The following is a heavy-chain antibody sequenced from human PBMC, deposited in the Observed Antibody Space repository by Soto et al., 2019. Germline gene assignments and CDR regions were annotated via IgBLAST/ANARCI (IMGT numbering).Heavy chain of an antibody. CDR1: GGSFSGYY. CDR2: IYYSGTS. D-gene: IGHD2-2*01. Sequence: SETLSLTCAVYGGSFSGYYWSWIRQPPGKGLEWIGSIYYSGTSSYNPSLKSRVTMSVDTSKKQLSLRLRSVTAADTAVYYCARLHCDSPNCVPLDPWGQGTLVTVSS. V-gene: IGHV4-34*01. J-gene: IGHJ5*02. CDR3: ARLHCDSPNCVPLDP.